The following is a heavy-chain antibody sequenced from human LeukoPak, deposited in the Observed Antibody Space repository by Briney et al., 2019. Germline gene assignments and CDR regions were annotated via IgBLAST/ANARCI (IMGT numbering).Heavy chain of an antibody. Sequence: GGSLRLSCAASGFTFSSYAMHWVRQAPGKGLEWVAVISYDGSNKYYADSVKGRFTISRDNSKNTLYLQMNSPRAEDTAVYYCARTLVIAKFDYWGQGTLVTVSS. D-gene: IGHD3-22*01. J-gene: IGHJ4*02. V-gene: IGHV3-30*04. CDR1: GFTFSSYA. CDR3: ARTLVIAKFDY. CDR2: ISYDGSNK.